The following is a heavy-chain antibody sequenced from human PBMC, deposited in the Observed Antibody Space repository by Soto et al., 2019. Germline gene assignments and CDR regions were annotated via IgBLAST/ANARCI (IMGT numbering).Heavy chain of an antibody. CDR2: IYYSGST. CDR3: ATQEVGGSYVYTFAP. Sequence: SETLSLTCTVSGGSISSSNYYWGWIRQPPGKGLEWIGSIYYSGSTYYNPSLKSRVTISVDTSKNQFSLKLSSVTAADTAVYYCATQEVGGSYVYTFAPWGQGTLVTVSS. CDR1: GGSISSSNYY. V-gene: IGHV4-39*01. D-gene: IGHD1-26*01. J-gene: IGHJ5*02.